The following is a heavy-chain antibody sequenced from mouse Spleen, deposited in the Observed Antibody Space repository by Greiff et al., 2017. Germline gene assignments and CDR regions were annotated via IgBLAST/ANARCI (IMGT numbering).Heavy chain of an antibody. V-gene: IGHV5-9-3*01. CDR1: GFTFSSYA. CDR3: ARHYGSSYFDV. CDR2: ISSGGGNT. D-gene: IGHD1-1*01. Sequence: DVHLVESGGGLVKLGGSLKLSCAASGFTFSSYAMSWVRQTPEKRLEWVATISSGGGNTYYPDSVKGRFTISRDTAKNTLYLQMSSLKSEDTAMYYCARHYGSSYFDVWGAGTTVTVSS. J-gene: IGHJ1*01.